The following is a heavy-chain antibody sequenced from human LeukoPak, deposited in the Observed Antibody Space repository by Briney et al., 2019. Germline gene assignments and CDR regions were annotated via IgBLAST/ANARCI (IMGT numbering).Heavy chain of an antibody. CDR3: AKRPLLMDQLLLYFDY. Sequence: GGSLRLSCAASGFTFSSYAMSWVRQAPGKGLEWVSAISGCGGSTYYADSVKGRFTISRDNSKNTLYLQMNSLRAEDTAVYYCAKRPLLMDQLLLYFDYWGQGTLVTVSS. D-gene: IGHD2-2*01. J-gene: IGHJ4*02. CDR2: ISGCGGST. CDR1: GFTFSSYA. V-gene: IGHV3-23*01.